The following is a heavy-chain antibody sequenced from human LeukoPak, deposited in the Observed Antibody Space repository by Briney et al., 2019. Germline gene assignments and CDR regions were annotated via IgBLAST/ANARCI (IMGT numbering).Heavy chain of an antibody. J-gene: IGHJ4*02. D-gene: IGHD2-2*01. CDR2: INDVSSDI. CDR1: EFTFSLYA. CDR3: ARDTYQPGLIDC. V-gene: IGHV3-21*05. Sequence: GGSLRLTCAASEFTFSLYAMNWVRQAPGKGLEWVSYINDVSSDIHYADSVKGRFTISRDNAKNTLYLQMNSLRAEDTAVYYCARDTYQPGLIDCWGQGTLVTVSS.